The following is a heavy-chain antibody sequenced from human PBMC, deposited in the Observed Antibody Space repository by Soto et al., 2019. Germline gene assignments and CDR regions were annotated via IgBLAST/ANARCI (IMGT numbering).Heavy chain of an antibody. V-gene: IGHV4-31*03. CDR3: ARGSQAKWELRVWFDP. Sequence: SETLSLTCTLSGGSISSGGYYWSWIRQHPGKGLEWIGYIYYSGSTYYNPSLKSRVTISVDTSKNQFSLKLSSVTAADTAVYYCARGSQAKWELRVWFDPWGQGTLVTV. D-gene: IGHD1-26*01. J-gene: IGHJ5*02. CDR2: IYYSGST. CDR1: GGSISSGGYY.